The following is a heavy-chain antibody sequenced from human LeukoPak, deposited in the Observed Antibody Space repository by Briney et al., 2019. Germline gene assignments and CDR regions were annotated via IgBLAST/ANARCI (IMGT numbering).Heavy chain of an antibody. D-gene: IGHD3-22*01. CDR2: ISYSGST. Sequence: KSSETLSLTCTVSGGSISSTNYYWGWIRQPPGKGLEWIGSISYSGSTYFNPSLRSRVTISVDTSKNQFSLKLTSVTAADTAVYYCARDEADSSGDYWSQGTLVTVSS. V-gene: IGHV4-39*07. CDR1: GGSISSTNYY. J-gene: IGHJ4*02. CDR3: ARDEADSSGDY.